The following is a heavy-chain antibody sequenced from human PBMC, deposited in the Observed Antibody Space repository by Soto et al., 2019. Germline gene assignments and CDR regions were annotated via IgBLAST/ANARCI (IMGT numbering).Heavy chain of an antibody. CDR3: ARGGYSYGYYYYYGMDV. CDR2: ISAYNGNT. D-gene: IGHD5-18*01. Sequence: ASVKVSCKASGYTFTSYGISWVRQAPGQGLEWMGWISAYNGNTNYAQKLQGRVTMTTDTSTSTAYMELRSLRSDDTAVYYCARGGYSYGYYYYYGMDVWGQGTTVTVS. CDR1: GYTFTSYG. J-gene: IGHJ6*02. V-gene: IGHV1-18*04.